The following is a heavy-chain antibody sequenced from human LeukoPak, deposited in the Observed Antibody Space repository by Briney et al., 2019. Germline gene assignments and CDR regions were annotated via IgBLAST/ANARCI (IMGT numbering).Heavy chain of an antibody. D-gene: IGHD4-11*01. CDR2: IKSDGGRT. Sequence: GGSLRLSCAASGFSFSTYAISWVRQAPGKGLEWVSAIKSDGGRTYYADSVKGRFTISRDNSNKMVYLQLNSLRADDTGVYYCAKDAQRGFDYSNSLEYWGQGALVIVSS. CDR1: GFSFSTYA. J-gene: IGHJ4*02. CDR3: AKDAQRGFDYSNSLEY. V-gene: IGHV3-23*01.